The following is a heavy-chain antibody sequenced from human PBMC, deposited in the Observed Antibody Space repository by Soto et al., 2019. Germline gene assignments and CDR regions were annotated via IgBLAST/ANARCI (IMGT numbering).Heavy chain of an antibody. CDR2: ISAYNGNT. CDR1: GYTFTSYG. CDR3: ARDYPPDGSHSTRFDP. V-gene: IGHV1-18*01. J-gene: IGHJ5*02. Sequence: ASVKVSCKASGYTFTSYGISWVRQAPGQGLEWMGWISAYNGNTNYAQKLQGRVTMATDTSTSTAYMELRSLRSDDTAVYYCARDYPPDGSHSTRFDPWGQGTLVTVSS.